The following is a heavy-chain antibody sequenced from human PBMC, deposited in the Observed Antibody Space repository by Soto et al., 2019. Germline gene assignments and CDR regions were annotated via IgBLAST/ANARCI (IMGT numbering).Heavy chain of an antibody. V-gene: IGHV4-39*01. CDR2: IYYSGST. CDR3: ARHGRETYYYDSSGYYWAPIDY. J-gene: IGHJ4*02. CDR1: GVSISSSSYY. D-gene: IGHD3-22*01. Sequence: SEPLSLTCTVSGVSISSSSYYWGWIRQPPGKGLEWIGSIYYSGSTYYNPSLKSRVTISVDTSKNQFSLKLSSVTAADTAVYYCARHGRETYYYDSSGYYWAPIDYWGQGTLVTVSS.